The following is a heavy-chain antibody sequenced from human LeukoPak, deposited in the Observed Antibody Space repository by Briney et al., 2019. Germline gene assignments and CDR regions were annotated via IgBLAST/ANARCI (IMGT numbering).Heavy chain of an antibody. Sequence: SETLSLTCTVSGGSISSYYWSWIRQPPGKGLEWIGYIYYSGSTNYNPSLKSRVAISVDTSKNQFSLKLSSVTAADTAVYYCASNLSGSYYNWFDPWGQGTLVTVSS. CDR3: ASNLSGSYYNWFDP. CDR2: IYYSGST. D-gene: IGHD1-26*01. V-gene: IGHV4-59*01. CDR1: GGSISSYY. J-gene: IGHJ5*02.